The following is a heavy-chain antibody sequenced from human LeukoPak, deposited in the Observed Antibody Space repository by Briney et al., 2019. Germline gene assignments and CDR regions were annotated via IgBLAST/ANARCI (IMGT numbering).Heavy chain of an antibody. CDR3: ARDLYYGSGSVGY. V-gene: IGHV1-2*02. CDR2: INPNSGGT. J-gene: IGHJ4*02. CDR1: GYTFTGYY. D-gene: IGHD3-10*01. Sequence: GASAKVSCKASGYTFTGYYMHWVRQAPGQGLEWMGWINPNSGGTNYAQKFQGRVTMTRDTSISTAYMELSRLRSDDTAVYYCARDLYYGSGSVGYWGQGTLVTVSS.